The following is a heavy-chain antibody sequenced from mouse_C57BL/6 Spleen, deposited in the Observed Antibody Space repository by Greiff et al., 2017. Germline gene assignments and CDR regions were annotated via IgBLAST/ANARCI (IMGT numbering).Heavy chain of an antibody. CDR1: GYTFTSYW. D-gene: IGHD1-1*01. Sequence: VQLQQPGAELVKPGASVKLSCKASGYTFTSYWMHWVKQRPGQGLEWIGMIHPNSGSTNYNEKFKSKATLTVDKSSSTAYMQRSSLTSEDSAVYYCARSDYYGSRVDYWGQGTTLTVSS. CDR3: ARSDYYGSRVDY. CDR2: IHPNSGST. J-gene: IGHJ2*01. V-gene: IGHV1-64*01.